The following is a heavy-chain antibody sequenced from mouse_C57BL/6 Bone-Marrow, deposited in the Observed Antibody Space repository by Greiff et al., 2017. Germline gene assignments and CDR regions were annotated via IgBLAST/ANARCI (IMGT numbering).Heavy chain of an antibody. V-gene: IGHV1-81*01. Sequence: VQLQESGAELARPGASVKLSCKASGYTFTSYGISWVKQRPGQGLEWIGEIYPRSGNTYYNEKFKGKATLTADKSSSTAYMELRSLTSEDSAVYFCARGNGYWFAYWGQGTLVTVSA. CDR2: IYPRSGNT. CDR1: GYTFTSYG. D-gene: IGHD2-2*01. CDR3: ARGNGYWFAY. J-gene: IGHJ3*01.